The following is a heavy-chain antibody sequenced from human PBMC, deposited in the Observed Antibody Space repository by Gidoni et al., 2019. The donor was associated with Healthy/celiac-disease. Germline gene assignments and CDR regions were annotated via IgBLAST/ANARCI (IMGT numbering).Heavy chain of an antibody. Sequence: EVQLFESGGGLVQPGGSLRLSCAASGFTFSGYAMSWVRQAAGKGLEWVSAISGSGGSTYYADSVKGRFTISRDNSKNTLYLQMNSLRAEDTAVYYCAKDTYYDILTGQSHFDYWGQGTLVTVSS. V-gene: IGHV3-23*01. D-gene: IGHD3-9*01. CDR2: ISGSGGST. CDR1: GFTFSGYA. CDR3: AKDTYYDILTGQSHFDY. J-gene: IGHJ4*02.